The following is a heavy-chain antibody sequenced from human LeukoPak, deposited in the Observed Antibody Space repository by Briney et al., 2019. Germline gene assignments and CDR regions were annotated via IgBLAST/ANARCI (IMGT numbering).Heavy chain of an antibody. CDR1: GGSFSGYY. CDR3: ARLGPTYYYDSSGSNFDY. D-gene: IGHD3-22*01. CDR2: INHSGST. Sequence: SETLSLTCAVYGGSFSGYYWSWIRQPPGKGLEWIGEINHSGSTNYNPSLKSRVTISVDTSKNQFSLKLSSVTAADTAVYYCARLGPTYYYDSSGSNFDYWGQGTLVTVSS. V-gene: IGHV4-34*01. J-gene: IGHJ4*02.